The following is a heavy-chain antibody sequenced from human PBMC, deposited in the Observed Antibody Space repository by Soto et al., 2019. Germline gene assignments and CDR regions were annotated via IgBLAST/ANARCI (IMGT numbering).Heavy chain of an antibody. CDR3: ARAAGDFWSGYLTSGMDV. J-gene: IGHJ6*02. CDR1: GGSISSGDYY. D-gene: IGHD3-3*01. Sequence: QVQLQESGPGLVKPSQTLSLTCTVSGGSISSGDYYWSWIRQPPGKGLEWIGYIYYSGSTYYNPSLKSRVTISVDTSQNQFSLKLSSVTAADTAVYYCARAAGDFWSGYLTSGMDVWGQGTTVTVSS. V-gene: IGHV4-30-4*01. CDR2: IYYSGST.